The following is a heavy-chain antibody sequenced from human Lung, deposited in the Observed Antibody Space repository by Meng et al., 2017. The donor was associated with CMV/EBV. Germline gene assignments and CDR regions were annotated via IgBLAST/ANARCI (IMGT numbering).Heavy chain of an antibody. Sequence: SXTXSLXCSVSGGSINSRYYYWSWVRQYPGRGLEWVGYIYYSGATYYTPSLRSRLIISLDTSKNQFYLRLGSVTAADTAVYFCARGLCYYGSASNFDLLGQGTMVTVSS. CDR3: ARGLCYYGSASNFDL. CDR2: IYYSGAT. V-gene: IGHV4-31*03. D-gene: IGHD3-10*01. CDR1: GGSINSRYYY. J-gene: IGHJ4*02.